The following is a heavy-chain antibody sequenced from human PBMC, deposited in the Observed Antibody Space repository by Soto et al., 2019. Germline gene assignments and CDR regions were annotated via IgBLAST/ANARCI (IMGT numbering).Heavy chain of an antibody. CDR3: ARDGPVTSATTSDKKQSYCYYGMVV. J-gene: IGHJ6*02. Sequence: PGGSLRLSCAASWFTVSSNYMSWVRQAPGKGLEWVSVIYSGGSTYYADSVKGRFTISRDNSENTLYLQMNSLRAEDTAVYYCARDGPVTSATTSDKKQSYCYYGMVVWGQGTTVTVSS. CDR2: IYSGGST. D-gene: IGHD1-1*01. V-gene: IGHV3-53*01. CDR1: WFTVSSNY.